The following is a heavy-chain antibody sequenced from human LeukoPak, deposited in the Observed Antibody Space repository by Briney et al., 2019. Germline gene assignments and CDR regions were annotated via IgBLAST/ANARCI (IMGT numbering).Heavy chain of an antibody. V-gene: IGHV3-23*01. CDR2: ISGSGGST. Sequence: GGSLRLSCAASGFTFSSYAMSWVRQAPGKGLEWVSAISGSGGSTCYADSVKGRFTISRDNSKNTLYLQMNSLRAEDTAVYYCARDLSGSYIQYFDYWGQGTLVTVSS. CDR3: ARDLSGSYIQYFDY. CDR1: GFTFSSYA. J-gene: IGHJ4*02. D-gene: IGHD1-26*01.